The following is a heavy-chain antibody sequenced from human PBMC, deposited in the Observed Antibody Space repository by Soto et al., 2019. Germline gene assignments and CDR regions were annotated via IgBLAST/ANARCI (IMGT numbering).Heavy chain of an antibody. CDR2: IYYSGST. Sequence: QVQLQESGPGLVKPSETLSLTCTVSGGSVSSGSYYWSWIRQPPGKGLEWIGYIYYSGSTNYNPSLKRRVTISVDTSKNQSSLKLSSVTAADTAVYYCARAGLGDGSDYWGQGTLVTVSS. CDR1: GGSVSSGSYY. V-gene: IGHV4-61*01. D-gene: IGHD1-26*01. CDR3: ARAGLGDGSDY. J-gene: IGHJ4*02.